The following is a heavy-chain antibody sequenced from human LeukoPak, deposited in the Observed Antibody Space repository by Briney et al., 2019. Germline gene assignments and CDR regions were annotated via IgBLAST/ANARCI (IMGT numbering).Heavy chain of an antibody. V-gene: IGHV5-51*01. D-gene: IGHD1-7*01. J-gene: IGHJ5*02. Sequence: GESLKISCKGSGYSFTNNWIGWVRQMPGKGLEWMGIIYPGDSDTRYSPSFQGQVTISADKSISTAYLQWSSLKASDTAMYYCARFGITGTTLSWFDPWGQGTLVTVSS. CDR1: GYSFTNNW. CDR3: ARFGITGTTLSWFDP. CDR2: IYPGDSDT.